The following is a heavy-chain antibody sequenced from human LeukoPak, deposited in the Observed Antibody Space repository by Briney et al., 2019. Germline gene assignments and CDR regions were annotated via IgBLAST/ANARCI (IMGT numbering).Heavy chain of an antibody. V-gene: IGHV3-23*01. D-gene: IGHD3-10*01. CDR3: ARGGWFGEYRYYYYYGMDV. Sequence: QAGGSLRLSCSASGFTFTSCGMSWVRQAPGKGLEWVSAISRSGDSTYYADSVKGRFTISRDNSKNTLYLQMNSLRAEDTAVYYCARGGWFGEYRYYYYYGMDVWGQGTTVTVSS. J-gene: IGHJ6*02. CDR1: GFTFTSCG. CDR2: ISRSGDST.